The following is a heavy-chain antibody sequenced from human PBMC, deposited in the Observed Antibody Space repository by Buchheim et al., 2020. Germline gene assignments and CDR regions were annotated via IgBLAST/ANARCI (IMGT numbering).Heavy chain of an antibody. CDR1: GFTFSDYW. CDR2: LNYDGTTT. CDR3: ARGPRNHYYDKSGLYHIDN. Sequence: EVHLLESGGGLVQPGGSLRLSCSASGFTFSDYWMHWVRHGPGKGLMWVSRLNYDGTTTNYADSVKGRFIMSRDNAKNTLYLQLDSLRPDDTAVYYCARGPRNHYYDKSGLYHIDNWGQGTL. D-gene: IGHD3-22*01. V-gene: IGHV3-74*01. J-gene: IGHJ4*02.